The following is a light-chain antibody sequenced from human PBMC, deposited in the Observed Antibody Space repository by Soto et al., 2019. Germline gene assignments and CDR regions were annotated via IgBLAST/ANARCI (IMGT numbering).Light chain of an antibody. CDR1: QSISSY. V-gene: IGKV1-39*01. J-gene: IGKJ5*01. CDR3: QQYHTSSIT. Sequence: DIQMTQSPSSLSASVGDRVTITCRASQSISSYLNWYQQKPGKXXKXXIYAASSLQSGVPSRFSVTGSGTELTISIDSLQPDDGETYDCQQYHTSSITFGQGTRLEIK. CDR2: AAS.